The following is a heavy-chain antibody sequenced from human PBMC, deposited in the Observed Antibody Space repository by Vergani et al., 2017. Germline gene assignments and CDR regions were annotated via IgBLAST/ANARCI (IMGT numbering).Heavy chain of an antibody. D-gene: IGHD1-14*01. CDR1: GFTFNQYG. V-gene: IGHV3-33*01. CDR2: TWYDGNNK. J-gene: IGHJ5*02. CDR3: AGDLRLLYNRFDP. Sequence: QVQLVESGGGVVQPGRSLRLSCAASGFTFNQYGMHWVRQAPGKGLEWVAVTWYDGNNKQYADSVKGRFTISRDNSKSTMYLQMNSLRDEDTGVYYCAGDLRLLYNRFDPGGQGTLVTVSS.